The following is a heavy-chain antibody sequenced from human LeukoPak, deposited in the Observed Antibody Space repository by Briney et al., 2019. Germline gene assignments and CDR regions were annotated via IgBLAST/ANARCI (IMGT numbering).Heavy chain of an antibody. J-gene: IGHJ4*02. CDR2: IYIDGNT. D-gene: IGHD5-24*01. CDR1: GFTVSRNY. Sequence: PGGSLRLSSAASGFTVSRNYMSWVRQAPGKGLEWVPVIYIDGNTYYADSVRGRFTISRDNSKNTVYLQMNSLRAEDTAVYYCARGDGYNFFDSWGQGTLVTVSS. V-gene: IGHV3-66*01. CDR3: ARGDGYNFFDS.